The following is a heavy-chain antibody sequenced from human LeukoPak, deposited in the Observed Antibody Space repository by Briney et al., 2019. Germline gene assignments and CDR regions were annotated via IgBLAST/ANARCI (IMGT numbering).Heavy chain of an antibody. J-gene: IGHJ6*03. Sequence: GGSLRLSCAASGFTFSSYEMNWVRQAPGKGLEWVSYISSSGSTIYYADSVKGRFTISRDNAKNSLYLQMNSLRAEDTAVYYCARSVHYYYYMDVWGKGTTVTVSS. CDR3: ARSVHYYYYMDV. CDR2: ISSSGSTI. D-gene: IGHD3-10*01. CDR1: GFTFSSYE. V-gene: IGHV3-48*03.